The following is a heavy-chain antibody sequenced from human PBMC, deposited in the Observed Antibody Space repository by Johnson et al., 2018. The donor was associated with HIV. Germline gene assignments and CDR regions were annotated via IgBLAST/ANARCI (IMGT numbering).Heavy chain of an antibody. CDR1: GFTFSSHW. Sequence: VQLVESGGGLVQPGGSLRLSCAASGFTFSSHWMSWVRQAPGKGLEWVANIKKDGSEKYYVDSVTGRFTISRDNAKNSLYLQMNSLRAEDTAVYYCARRFFPGITVALDAFDIWGQGTMVTVSS. V-gene: IGHV3-7*01. D-gene: IGHD6-19*01. CDR3: ARRFFPGITVALDAFDI. CDR2: IKKDGSEK. J-gene: IGHJ3*02.